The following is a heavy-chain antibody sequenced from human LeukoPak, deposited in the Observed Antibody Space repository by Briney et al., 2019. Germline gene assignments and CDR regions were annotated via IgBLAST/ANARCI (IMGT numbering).Heavy chain of an antibody. V-gene: IGHV3-30*04. Sequence: GGSLRLSCAASGLTFSRYAMHWVRQATGKGLEWVADISYDGSHKYSADSEKGRFTISRDNSKNTLYLQMNSLRAEDTAVYDCARGSNYYDSSPGPFDYWGQGTLVTVSS. CDR1: GLTFSRYA. J-gene: IGHJ4*02. D-gene: IGHD3-22*01. CDR3: ARGSNYYDSSPGPFDY. CDR2: ISYDGSHK.